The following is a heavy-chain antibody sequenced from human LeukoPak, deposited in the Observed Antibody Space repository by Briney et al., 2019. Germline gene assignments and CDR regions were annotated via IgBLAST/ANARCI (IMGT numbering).Heavy chain of an antibody. CDR3: AKDPRTYYDFWSGYSGFDY. Sequence: GGSLRLSCAASGFTFSSYAMTWVRQAPGKGLEWVSTIRDIGGRTFYADSVKGRFTISRDNSKNTLYLQMNSLRAEDTAVYYCAKDPRTYYDFWSGYSGFDYWGQGTLVTVSS. J-gene: IGHJ4*02. CDR2: IRDIGGRT. D-gene: IGHD3-3*01. V-gene: IGHV3-23*01. CDR1: GFTFSSYA.